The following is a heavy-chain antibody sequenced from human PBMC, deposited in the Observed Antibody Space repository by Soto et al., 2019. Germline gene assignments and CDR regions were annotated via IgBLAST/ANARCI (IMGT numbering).Heavy chain of an antibody. V-gene: IGHV3-23*01. CDR1: GFSFSTYP. CDR3: AKILSTVTTYYYGMDV. Sequence: EVQLLESGGGLVQPGGSLRLSCAASGFSFSTYPMVWVHQAPGKRLEAVSSISGSGGKTYYKDSVKGRFTISRDNSKNTVDLQMNSLRPEDTAVYYCAKILSTVTTYYYGMDVWGQGTTVTVSS. D-gene: IGHD4-17*01. CDR2: ISGSGGKT. J-gene: IGHJ6*02.